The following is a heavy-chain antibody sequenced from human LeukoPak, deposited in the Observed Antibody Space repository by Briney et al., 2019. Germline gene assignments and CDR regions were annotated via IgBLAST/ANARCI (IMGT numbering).Heavy chain of an antibody. CDR3: AKDYSKTSYYGSGTYYRPNWFDP. CDR1: GFTFSSYS. J-gene: IGHJ5*02. CDR2: ISSSSSTI. D-gene: IGHD3-10*01. V-gene: IGHV3-48*01. Sequence: GGSLRLSCAASGFTFSSYSMNWVRQAPGKGLEWVSYISSSSSTIYYADSVKGRFTISRDNSKNTLYLQMNSLRPDDTAVYYCAKDYSKTSYYGSGTYYRPNWFDPWGQGTLVTVSS.